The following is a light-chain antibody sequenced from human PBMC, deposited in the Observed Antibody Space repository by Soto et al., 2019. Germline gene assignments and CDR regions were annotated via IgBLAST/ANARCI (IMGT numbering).Light chain of an antibody. V-gene: IGKV3-15*01. CDR3: QQYNNWPRT. J-gene: IGKJ1*01. Sequence: ETVMTQSPATLSVSPGERATLSCRASQSVSSNLAWYQHKPGQAPRLLIHDASTRATGIPARFSGSGSGTEFTLTISSLQSEDSAVYYCQQYNNWPRTFGQGTKVEIK. CDR1: QSVSSN. CDR2: DAS.